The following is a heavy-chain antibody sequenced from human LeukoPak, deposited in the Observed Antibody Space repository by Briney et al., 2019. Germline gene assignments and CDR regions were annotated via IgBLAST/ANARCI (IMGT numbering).Heavy chain of an antibody. CDR2: INPSGGST. CDR3: ASDQPGIAAAGRSPAYDY. Sequence: ASVKVSCKASGYTFTTYYMHWVRQAPGQGLEWMGLINPSGGSTRYAQRFQGRVTMTRDTSTSTAFMELRSLTSDDTAVYFCASDQPGIAAAGRSPAYDYWGQGTLVTVSS. CDR1: GYTFTTYY. J-gene: IGHJ4*02. V-gene: IGHV1-46*01. D-gene: IGHD6-13*01.